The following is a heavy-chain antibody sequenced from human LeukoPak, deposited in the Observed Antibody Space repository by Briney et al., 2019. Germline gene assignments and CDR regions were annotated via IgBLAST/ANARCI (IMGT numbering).Heavy chain of an antibody. J-gene: IGHJ4*01. CDR2: LSRGGATT. D-gene: IGHD2-8*01. CDR1: GFNFNMFA. V-gene: IGHV3-23*01. Sequence: QTGGSLRLSCTGSGFNFNMFAMNWVRQAPGQGLEWVSGLSRGGATTNYADSVRGRFAISRDKSKNMVFLQMNSLRPEDTAVYYCAKEQRIRHCSEGVCMEGYYFDYWGQGTLVTVSS. CDR3: AKEQRIRHCSEGVCMEGYYFDY.